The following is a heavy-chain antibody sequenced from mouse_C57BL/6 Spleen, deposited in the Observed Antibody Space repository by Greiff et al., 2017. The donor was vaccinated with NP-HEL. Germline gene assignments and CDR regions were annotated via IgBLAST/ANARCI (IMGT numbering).Heavy chain of an antibody. D-gene: IGHD4-1*01. CDR2: IYPRSGNT. Sequence: QVQLQQSGAELARPGASVKLSCKASGYTFTSYGISWVKQRTGQGLEWIGEIYPRSGNTYYNEKFKGKATLTADKSSSTAYMELRSLTSEDSAVYFCARLGRLAYWGQGTLVTVSA. CDR3: ARLGRLAY. V-gene: IGHV1-81*01. J-gene: IGHJ3*01. CDR1: GYTFTSYG.